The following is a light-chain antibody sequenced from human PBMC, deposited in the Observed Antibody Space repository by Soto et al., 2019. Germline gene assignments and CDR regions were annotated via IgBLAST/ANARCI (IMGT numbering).Light chain of an antibody. Sequence: QSVLTQPPSVSAAPGQKVTISCSGSSSIIGNNYVSWYQQLPGTAPKLLIYENNKRPSGIPDRFSGSKSGTSATLGITGLQTGDEAYYYCGTWDSSLSAGEVFGGGTKVTVL. CDR1: SSIIGNNY. V-gene: IGLV1-51*02. CDR2: ENN. CDR3: GTWDSSLSAGEV. J-gene: IGLJ3*02.